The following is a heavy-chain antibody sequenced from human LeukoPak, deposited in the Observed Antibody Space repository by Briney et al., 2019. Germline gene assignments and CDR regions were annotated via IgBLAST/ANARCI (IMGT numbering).Heavy chain of an antibody. Sequence: AASVKVSCKASGYTFTSYGISWVRQAPGQGLEWMGWISAYNGNTNYAQKLQGRVTMTTDTSTSTAYMELRSLRSDDTAVYYCARDGCTNGVCYFYYFDYWGQGTLSPSPQ. V-gene: IGHV1-18*01. CDR3: ARDGCTNGVCYFYYFDY. J-gene: IGHJ4*02. CDR1: GYTFTSYG. CDR2: ISAYNGNT. D-gene: IGHD2-8*01.